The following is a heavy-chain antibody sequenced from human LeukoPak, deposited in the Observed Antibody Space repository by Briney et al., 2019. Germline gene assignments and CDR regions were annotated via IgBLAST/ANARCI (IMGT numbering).Heavy chain of an antibody. D-gene: IGHD4-17*01. CDR2: ISYDGSNK. CDR3: AKESDYTYYYGMDV. CDR1: GFTFSSYA. J-gene: IGHJ6*02. V-gene: IGHV3-30-3*01. Sequence: PGGSLRLSCAASGFTFSSYAMHWVRQAPGKGLEWVAVISYDGSNKYYADSVKGRFTISRDNSKNTLYLQMNSLRAEDTAVYYCAKESDYTYYYGMDVWGQGTTVTVSS.